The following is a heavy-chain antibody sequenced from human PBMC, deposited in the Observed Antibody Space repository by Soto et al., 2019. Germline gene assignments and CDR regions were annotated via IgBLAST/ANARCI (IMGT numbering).Heavy chain of an antibody. V-gene: IGHV3-30-3*01. D-gene: IGHD6-13*01. CDR2: ISVNGNNI. Sequence: QVQLVESGGGVVQPGRSLRLSCAASGFTFSSYPMHWVRQAPGKGPEWVAVISVNGNNIHYGDSVKGRFTISSDNSKNTLYLQMSSLRVEDTAVYYCARSHSSSWHWFDPWGQGTLVTVSS. CDR1: GFTFSSYP. CDR3: ARSHSSSWHWFDP. J-gene: IGHJ5*02.